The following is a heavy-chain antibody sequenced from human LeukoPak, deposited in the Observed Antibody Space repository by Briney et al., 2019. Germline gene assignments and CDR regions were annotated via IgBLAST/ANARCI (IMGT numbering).Heavy chain of an antibody. Sequence: GASVKVSCKASGGTFSSYAISWVRQAPGQGLEWMGGIIPIFGTANYAQKFQGRVTITADESTSTAYMELSSLRSEDTAVYYCHYDSSGYHVTDAFDIWGQGTMVTVSS. CDR1: GGTFSSYA. CDR3: HYDSSGYHVTDAFDI. D-gene: IGHD3-22*01. V-gene: IGHV1-69*13. J-gene: IGHJ3*02. CDR2: IIPIFGTA.